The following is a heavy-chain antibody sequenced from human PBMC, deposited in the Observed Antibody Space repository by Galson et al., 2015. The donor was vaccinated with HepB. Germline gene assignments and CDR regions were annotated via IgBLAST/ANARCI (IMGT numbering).Heavy chain of an antibody. CDR2: ISGSGGST. CDR3: APYGGSGSPQRKAYYFDY. J-gene: IGHJ4*02. Sequence: SLRLSCAASGFTFSSYAMSWVRQAPGKGLEWVSAISGSGGSTYYADSVKGRFTISRDNSKNTLYLQMNSLRAEDTAVYYCAPYGGSGSPQRKAYYFDYWGQGTLVTVSS. D-gene: IGHD3-10*01. V-gene: IGHV3-23*01. CDR1: GFTFSSYA.